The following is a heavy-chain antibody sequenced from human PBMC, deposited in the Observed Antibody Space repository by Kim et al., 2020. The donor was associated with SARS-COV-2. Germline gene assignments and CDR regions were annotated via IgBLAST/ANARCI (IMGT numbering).Heavy chain of an antibody. CDR3: TTEATKDIVLMVYAPGCY. CDR1: GFTFSNAW. J-gene: IGHJ4*02. Sequence: GGSLRLSCAASGFTFSNAWMSWVRQAPGKGLEWVGRIKSKTDGGTTDYAAPVKGRFTISRDDSKNTLYLQMNSLKTEDTAVYYCTTEATKDIVLMVYAPGCYWGQGTLVTVSS. CDR2: IKSKTDGGTT. D-gene: IGHD2-8*01. V-gene: IGHV3-15*01.